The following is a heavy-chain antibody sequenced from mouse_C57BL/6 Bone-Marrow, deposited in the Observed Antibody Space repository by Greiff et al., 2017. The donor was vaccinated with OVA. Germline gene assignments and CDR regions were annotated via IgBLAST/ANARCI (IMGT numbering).Heavy chain of an antibody. Sequence: QVQLKQSGPELVKPGSSVKLSCKASGYTFTSYDINWVKQRPGQGLEWIGWIYPRDGSTKYNEKFKGKATLTVDTSSSTAYMELHSLTSEDSAVYFCARRLGRGWFAYWGQGTLVTVSA. J-gene: IGHJ3*01. CDR2: IYPRDGST. CDR3: ARRLGRGWFAY. V-gene: IGHV1-85*01. CDR1: GYTFTSYD. D-gene: IGHD4-1*01.